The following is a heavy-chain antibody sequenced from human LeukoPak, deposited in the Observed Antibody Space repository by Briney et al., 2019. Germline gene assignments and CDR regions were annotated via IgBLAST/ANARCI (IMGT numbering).Heavy chain of an antibody. J-gene: IGHJ4*02. Sequence: EIQGRVTITADESTSTAYMELSSLRSEDTAVYYCARVQFMGLYYFDYWGQGTLVTVSS. V-gene: IGHV1-69*01. D-gene: IGHD3/OR15-3a*01. CDR3: ARVQFMGLYYFDY.